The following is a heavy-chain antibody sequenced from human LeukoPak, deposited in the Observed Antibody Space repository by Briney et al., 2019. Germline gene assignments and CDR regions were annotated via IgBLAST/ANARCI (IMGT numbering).Heavy chain of an antibody. Sequence: ASVKVSCKASGGTFSSYAISWVRQAPGQGLEWMGGIIPIFGTANYAQKFQGRVTITADESTSTAYMELSSLRSEDTAVYYCATDRSYPGGGYWGQGTLVTVSS. J-gene: IGHJ4*02. CDR2: IIPIFGTA. V-gene: IGHV1-69*13. CDR3: ATDRSYPGGGY. CDR1: GGTFSSYA. D-gene: IGHD1-26*01.